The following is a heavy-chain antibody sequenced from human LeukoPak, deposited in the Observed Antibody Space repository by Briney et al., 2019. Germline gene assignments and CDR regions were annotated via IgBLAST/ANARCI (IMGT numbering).Heavy chain of an antibody. D-gene: IGHD6-13*01. J-gene: IGHJ5*02. CDR3: ARDRIAAAGTENWFDP. CDR2: INPSGGST. CDR1: GYTFTSYY. Sequence: ASVKVSCKASGYTFTSYYMHWVRQAPGQGLEWMGIINPSGGSTSYAQKFQGRVTITADKSTSTAYMELSSLRSEDTAVYYCARDRIAAAGTENWFDPWGQGTLVTVSS. V-gene: IGHV1-46*01.